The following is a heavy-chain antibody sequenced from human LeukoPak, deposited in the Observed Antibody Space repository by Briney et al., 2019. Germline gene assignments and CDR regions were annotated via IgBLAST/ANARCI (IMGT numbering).Heavy chain of an antibody. V-gene: IGHV1-69*13. Sequence: SVKVSCKASGGTFSSYAISWVRQAPGQGLEWMGGIIPIFGTASYAQKFQGRVTITADESTSTAYMELSSLRSEDTAVYYCAAQYYYDSSGYYITPFDYWGQGTLVTVSS. CDR1: GGTFSSYA. D-gene: IGHD3-22*01. CDR3: AAQYYYDSSGYYITPFDY. J-gene: IGHJ4*02. CDR2: IIPIFGTA.